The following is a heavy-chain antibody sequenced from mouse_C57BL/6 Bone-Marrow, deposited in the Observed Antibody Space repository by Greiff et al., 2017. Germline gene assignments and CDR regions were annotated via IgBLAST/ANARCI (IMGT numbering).Heavy chain of an antibody. V-gene: IGHV1-64*01. CDR2: IHPNSGST. Sequence: QVQLQQPGAELVKPGASVKLSCKASGYTFTSYWMHWVQQRPGQGLEWIGMIHPNSGSTNYNEKFKSKSTLTVDKSSSTAYMQLSSLTSEDSAVYYCARSLYYYGSSYWYFDVWGTGTTVTVSS. CDR3: ARSLYYYGSSYWYFDV. CDR1: GYTFTSYW. D-gene: IGHD1-1*01. J-gene: IGHJ1*03.